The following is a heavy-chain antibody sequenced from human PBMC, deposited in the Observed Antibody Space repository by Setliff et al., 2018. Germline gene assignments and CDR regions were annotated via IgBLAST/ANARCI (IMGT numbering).Heavy chain of an antibody. CDR3: ARHHAQYYSDSSGYFYEDWYFDL. V-gene: IGHV4-59*08. Sequence: PSETLSLTCSVSGGSITSYYWSWIRQPPGNGLEYIGYIYYSGSTNSNPSLKSRVTISVDRSKNQFSLKLSSVIAADTAVYYCARHHAQYYSDSSGYFYEDWYFDLWGRGTLVTVSS. CDR2: IYYSGST. J-gene: IGHJ2*01. D-gene: IGHD3-22*01. CDR1: GGSITSYY.